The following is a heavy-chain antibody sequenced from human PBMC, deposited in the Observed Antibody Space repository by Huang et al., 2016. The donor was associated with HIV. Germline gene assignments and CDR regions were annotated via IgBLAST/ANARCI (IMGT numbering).Heavy chain of an antibody. V-gene: IGHV4-61*09. Sequence: QVQLQESGPGLVKPSQTLSLTFSVSGGSISSGNSYWSWIRQPSVKGLEWIGHIYTSGTTIYNSSLKSRVTISVATSKNQFSLKLSSVTAADTAVYYCARLTGYSTFDIWGHGTVVTVSS. CDR3: ARLTGYSTFDI. CDR2: IYTSGTT. CDR1: GGSISSGNSY. J-gene: IGHJ3*02. D-gene: IGHD3-9*01.